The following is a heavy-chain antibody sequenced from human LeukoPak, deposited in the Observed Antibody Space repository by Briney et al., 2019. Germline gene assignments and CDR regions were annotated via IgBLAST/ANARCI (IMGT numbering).Heavy chain of an antibody. Sequence: PSETLSLTCTVSGGSISSYYWGWIRQPPGKGLEWIGSIYYSGFTYYHPSLNSRVTISVDTSKNQFSLELTSVTAADTAVYYCARGRGIDYYYYYLDVWGKGTTVTISS. J-gene: IGHJ6*03. CDR2: IYYSGFT. CDR3: ARGRGIDYYYYYLDV. D-gene: IGHD1-26*01. CDR1: GGSISSYY. V-gene: IGHV4-39*01.